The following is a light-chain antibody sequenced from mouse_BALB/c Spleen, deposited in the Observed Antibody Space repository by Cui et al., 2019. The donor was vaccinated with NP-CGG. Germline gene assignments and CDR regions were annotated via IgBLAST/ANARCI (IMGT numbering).Light chain of an antibody. CDR3: ALWYSNHWV. J-gene: IGLJ1*01. CDR2: GTN. V-gene: IGLV1*01. CDR1: TGAVITSNY. Sequence: QAVVTQESALTTSPGETVTLTCRSSTGAVITSNYANWVQEKPDHLFTGLIGGTNNRAPGVPARFSSSLIGDKAALTITGAQTEDEAIYFCALWYSNHWVFGGGTKLTVL.